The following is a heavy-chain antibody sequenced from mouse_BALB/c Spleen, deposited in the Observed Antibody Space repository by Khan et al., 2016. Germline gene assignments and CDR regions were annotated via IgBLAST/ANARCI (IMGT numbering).Heavy chain of an antibody. V-gene: IGHV1-62-2*01. CDR1: GYTFTDYT. D-gene: IGHD1-2*01. CDR3: ARHEFPTAPCAY. Sequence: QVRLQQSGAELVKPGASVKVSCKASGYTFTDYTIHWVKQRSGQGLEWIGWFYPESGSIKYNEKFKDKATLTADKSSSIVYMELSRLTYEDSAVYFCARHEFPTAPCAYWGQGTLVTVSA. CDR2: FYPESGSI. J-gene: IGHJ3*01.